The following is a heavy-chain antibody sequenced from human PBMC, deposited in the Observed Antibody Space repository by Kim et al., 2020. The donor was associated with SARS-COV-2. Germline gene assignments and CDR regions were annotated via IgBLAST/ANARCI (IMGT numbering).Heavy chain of an antibody. D-gene: IGHD6-13*01. Sequence: AQELQGRVTMTTDTSTSTAYMELRSLRSDDTAVYYCARSSQQLVRLYFQHWGQGTLVTVSS. J-gene: IGHJ1*01. V-gene: IGHV1-18*01. CDR3: ARSSQQLVRLYFQH.